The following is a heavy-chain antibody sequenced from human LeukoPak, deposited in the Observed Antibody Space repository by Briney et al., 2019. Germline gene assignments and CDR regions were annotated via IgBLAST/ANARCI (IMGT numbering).Heavy chain of an antibody. CDR3: AGAHYYDSSGPGLNQY. CDR2: ISGYSSII. V-gene: IGHV3-48*01. CDR1: GFSFNNYS. D-gene: IGHD3-22*01. Sequence: GGSLRLSCAAPGFSFNNYSINWVRQAPGKGLEWVSYISGYSSIIYYADSVKGRFTISRDNARNSLYLQMNSLRADDTAVYYCAGAHYYDSSGPGLNQYWGQGTLVTVSS. J-gene: IGHJ4*02.